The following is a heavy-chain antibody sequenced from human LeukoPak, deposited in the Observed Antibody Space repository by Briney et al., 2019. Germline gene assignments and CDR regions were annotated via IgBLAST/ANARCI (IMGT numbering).Heavy chain of an antibody. CDR2: INPKSGGT. J-gene: IGHJ4*02. D-gene: IGHD3-22*01. Sequence: GASVKVSCKASGYTFNDHHMHWVRQAPGQGLGWMGWINPKSGGTNYAQKFQGRVTMSRDTSISTTYMELSSLRSDDTAVYYCARLGAFVLYYDSSGYFDSWGQGTLVTVSS. CDR1: GYTFNDHH. V-gene: IGHV1-2*02. CDR3: ARLGAFVLYYDSSGYFDS.